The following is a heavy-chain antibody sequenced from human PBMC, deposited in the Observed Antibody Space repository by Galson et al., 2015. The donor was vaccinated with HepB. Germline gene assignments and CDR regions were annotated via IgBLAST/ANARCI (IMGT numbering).Heavy chain of an antibody. CDR3: ARDSQGLRLLYGMDV. J-gene: IGHJ6*02. V-gene: IGHV1-69*06. CDR1: GGTFSSYA. D-gene: IGHD6-25*01. CDR2: IIPIFGTA. Sequence: SVKVSCKASGGTFSSYAISWVRQAPGQGLEWMGGIIPIFGTANYAQKFQGRVTITADKSTSTAYMELSSLRSEDTAVYYCARDSQGLRLLYGMDVWGQGTTVTVSS.